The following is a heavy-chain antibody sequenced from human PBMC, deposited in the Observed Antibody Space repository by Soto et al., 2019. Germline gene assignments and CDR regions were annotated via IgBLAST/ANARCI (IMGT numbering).Heavy chain of an antibody. V-gene: IGHV4-61*01. CDR2: IYYSGST. CDR3: ARQWRLRFDP. D-gene: IGHD2-8*01. CDR1: GGSVSSGSYY. J-gene: IGHJ5*02. Sequence: SETLSLTCTVSGGSVSSGSYYWSWIRQPPGKGLEWIGYIYYSGSTNYNTSLKSQVTISVDTSKNQFSLKLSSVTAADTAVYYCARQWRLRFDPWGQGTLVTVSS.